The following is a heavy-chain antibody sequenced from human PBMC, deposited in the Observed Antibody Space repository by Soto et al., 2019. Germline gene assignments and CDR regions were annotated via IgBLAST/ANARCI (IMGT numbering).Heavy chain of an antibody. CDR1: GFTFSNAW. CDR2: IKSKTDGGTT. J-gene: IGHJ4*02. V-gene: IGHV3-15*07. CDR3: TTETITMIVAQNFDY. Sequence: EVQLVESGGGLVKPGGSLRLSCAASGFTFSNAWMNWVRQAPGKGLEWVGRIKSKTDGGTTDYAAPVKGRFTISRDDSKNTLYLQMNSLKTEDTAVYYCTTETITMIVAQNFDYWGQGTLVTVSS. D-gene: IGHD3-22*01.